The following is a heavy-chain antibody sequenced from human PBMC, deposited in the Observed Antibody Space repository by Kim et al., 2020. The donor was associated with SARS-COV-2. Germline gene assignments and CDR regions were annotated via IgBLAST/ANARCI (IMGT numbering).Heavy chain of an antibody. V-gene: IGHV3-33*01. Sequence: GGSLRLSCAASGFTFSSYGMHWVRQAPGKGLEWVAVIWYDGSNKYYADSVKGRFTISRDNSKNTLYLQMNSLRAEDTAVYYCARDLLDYDFWSGYYSGREGDAFDIWGQGTMVTVSS. J-gene: IGHJ3*02. CDR3: ARDLLDYDFWSGYYSGREGDAFDI. CDR2: IWYDGSNK. D-gene: IGHD3-3*01. CDR1: GFTFSSYG.